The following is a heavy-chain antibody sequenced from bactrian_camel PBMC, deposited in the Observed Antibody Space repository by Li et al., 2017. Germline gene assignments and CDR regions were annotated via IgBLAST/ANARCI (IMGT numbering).Heavy chain of an antibody. J-gene: IGHJ6*01. V-gene: IGHV3S10*01. CDR1: GFTFSKND. Sequence: VQLVESGGGSVQAGGSLKLSCVASGFTFSKNDMNWARQAPGKRREWLSTIRTDSATFYADSVKGRFTISQDNAKDTDTAYLQMNGLKPEDTAMYFCAADQRGGSWFRPRQTDFGYWGQGTQVTVS. CDR2: IRTDSAT. CDR3: AADQRGGSWFRPRQTDFGY. D-gene: IGHD6*01.